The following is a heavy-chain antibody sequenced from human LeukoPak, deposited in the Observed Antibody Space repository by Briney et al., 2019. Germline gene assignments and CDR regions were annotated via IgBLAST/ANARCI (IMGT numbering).Heavy chain of an antibody. J-gene: IGHJ4*02. D-gene: IGHD5-12*01. CDR2: ISGSGGST. Sequence: DPGGSLRLSCAASGFTFSSYGMHWVRQAPGKGLEWVSAISGSGGSTYYADSVKGRFTISRDNSKNTLYLQMNSLRAEDTAVYYCARDTVDIVATSAYFEYWGQGTLVTVSS. CDR1: GFTFSSYG. CDR3: ARDTVDIVATSAYFEY. V-gene: IGHV3-23*01.